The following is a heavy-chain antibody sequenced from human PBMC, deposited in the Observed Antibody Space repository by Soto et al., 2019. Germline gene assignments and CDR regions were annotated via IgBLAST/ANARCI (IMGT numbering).Heavy chain of an antibody. D-gene: IGHD6-13*01. CDR3: ARHLRNLACSSWYCNYYYGMDV. CDR2: IYYSGST. Sequence: SETLSLTCTVSGGSISSSSCYCGWIPKPPRKGLEWIGRIYYSGSTYHNPSLKSRVTISVDTSKNQFSLKLSSVTAADTAVYYCARHLRNLACSSWYCNYYYGMDVWGQGTTVT. V-gene: IGHV4-39*01. J-gene: IGHJ6*02. CDR1: GGSISSSSCY.